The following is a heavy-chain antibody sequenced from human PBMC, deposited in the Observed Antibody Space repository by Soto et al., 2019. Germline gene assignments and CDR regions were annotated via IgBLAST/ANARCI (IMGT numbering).Heavy chain of an antibody. J-gene: IGHJ6*02. D-gene: IGHD2-15*01. V-gene: IGHV3-74*01. CDR2: INSEGSST. CDR1: GFTFSSYW. Sequence: GGSLRLSCAASGFTFSSYWMHWVRQAPGKGLVWVSRINSEGSSTSYADSVKGRFTISRDNAKNTLYLQMNSLRAEDTAVYYCALTLPSLSGGNRPYYYYGMDVWGQGTTVTVS. CDR3: ALTLPSLSGGNRPYYYYGMDV.